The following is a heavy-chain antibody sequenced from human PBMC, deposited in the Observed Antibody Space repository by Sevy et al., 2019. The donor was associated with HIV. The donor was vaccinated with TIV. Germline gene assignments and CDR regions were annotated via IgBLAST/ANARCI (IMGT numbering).Heavy chain of an antibody. V-gene: IGHV3-7*01. J-gene: IGHJ5*02. Sequence: GGSLRLSCAASGFTFSKYWMSWVRQAPGKGLERVANIKPDGSDKYYVGSLKGRFTIYRDNAKNSLYLEMNNLGAEDTAVYYCARVIDYGELGNWFDPWRQGTLVTVSS. CDR3: ARVIDYGELGNWFDP. CDR1: GFTFSKYW. CDR2: IKPDGSDK. D-gene: IGHD4-17*01.